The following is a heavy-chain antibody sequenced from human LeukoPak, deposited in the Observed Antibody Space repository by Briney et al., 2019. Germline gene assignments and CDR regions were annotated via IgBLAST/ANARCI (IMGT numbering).Heavy chain of an antibody. J-gene: IGHJ4*02. Sequence: GGSLRLSCAASGFTLSDHWMTWVRQAPGKGLEWVAYIKQDGSEKYYVDSVKGRFTISRDNSKNSLYLQMNSLRAEDTAVYYCARGGWYFDYWGQGTLVTVSS. D-gene: IGHD6-19*01. V-gene: IGHV3-7*04. CDR2: IKQDGSEK. CDR3: ARGGWYFDY. CDR1: GFTLSDHW.